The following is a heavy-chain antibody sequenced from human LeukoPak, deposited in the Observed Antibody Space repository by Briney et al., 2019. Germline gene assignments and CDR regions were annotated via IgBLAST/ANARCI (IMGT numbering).Heavy chain of an antibody. CDR1: GGSISSGGYY. CDR3: ARAGSRDGDADY. J-gene: IGHJ4*02. Sequence: PSQTLSLTCTVSGGSISSGGYYWSWIRQHPGKGLEWIGYIYYSGSTYYNPSLKSRVTISVDTSKNQFSLKLSSVTAADTAVYYCARAGSRDGDADYWGQGTLVTVSS. D-gene: IGHD5-24*01. CDR2: IYYSGST. V-gene: IGHV4-31*03.